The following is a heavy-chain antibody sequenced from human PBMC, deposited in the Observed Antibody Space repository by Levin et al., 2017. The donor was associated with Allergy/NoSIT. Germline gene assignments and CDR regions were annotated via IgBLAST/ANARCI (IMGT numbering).Heavy chain of an antibody. D-gene: IGHD2-8*01. CDR1: GDSVSSNSAA. V-gene: IGHV6-1*01. J-gene: IGHJ5*02. Sequence: SETLSLTCAISGDSVSSNSAAWNWIRQSPSRGLEWLGRTYYRSKWYNDYAVSVKSRITINPDTSKNQFSLQLNSVTPEETAGYYCARDGCTNGVCFGWFDPWGQGTLVTVSS. CDR3: ARDGCTNGVCFGWFDP. CDR2: TYYRSKWYN.